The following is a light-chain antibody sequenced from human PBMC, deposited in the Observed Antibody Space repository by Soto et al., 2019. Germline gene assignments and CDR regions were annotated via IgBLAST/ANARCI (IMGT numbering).Light chain of an antibody. V-gene: IGKV1-5*01. CDR3: QQYSAFWT. Sequence: DIQMTQSPSTLSASVGDRVTITCRASQTIGSWLAWYQQKPGKAPNLLISDASSLENGVPSRFSGSGSGTEFTLTISSLKPDDSATYYCQQYSAFWTFGQGTKVDIK. J-gene: IGKJ1*01. CDR1: QTIGSW. CDR2: DAS.